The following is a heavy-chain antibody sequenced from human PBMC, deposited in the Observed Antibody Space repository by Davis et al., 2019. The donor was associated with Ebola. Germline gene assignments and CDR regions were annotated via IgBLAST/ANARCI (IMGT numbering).Heavy chain of an antibody. CDR3: ARGPNWNGFDY. CDR2: INHSGST. D-gene: IGHD1-1*01. Sequence: PGGSLRLSCAVYGGSFSGYYWSWIRQPPGKGLEWIGEINHSGSTNYNPSLKSRVTISVDTSKNQFSLKLSSVTAADTAVYYCARGPNWNGFDYWGQGTLVTVSS. V-gene: IGHV4-34*01. CDR1: GGSFSGYY. J-gene: IGHJ4*02.